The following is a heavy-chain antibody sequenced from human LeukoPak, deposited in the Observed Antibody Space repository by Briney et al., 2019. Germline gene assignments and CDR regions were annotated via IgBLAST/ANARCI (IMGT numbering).Heavy chain of an antibody. V-gene: IGHV4-4*02. CDR1: GGSISSSNW. J-gene: IGHJ4*02. Sequence: PSETLSLTCAVSGGSISSSNWWSWVRQPPGKGLEWIGEIYHSGSTNYNPSLKSRVTISVDKSKNQFSLKLSSVTAAGTAVYYCASSYSSSWSVDYWGQGTLVTVSS. CDR2: IYHSGST. D-gene: IGHD6-13*01. CDR3: ASSYSSSWSVDY.